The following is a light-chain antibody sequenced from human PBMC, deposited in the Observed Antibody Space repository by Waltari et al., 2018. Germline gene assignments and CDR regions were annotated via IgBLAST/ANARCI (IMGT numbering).Light chain of an antibody. CDR2: ASS. J-gene: IGKJ2*01. CDR1: QGISRY. V-gene: IGKV1-12*01. Sequence: DIQMTQSPSSVSASLGDNVTLTCRASQGISRYLAWYQQAPGKAPKLLMYASSNLQSEFAVRFSGSGSGTDFTLTISCLKPEDIGTYYCQQANNFPYTFGQGTKLEIK. CDR3: QQANNFPYT.